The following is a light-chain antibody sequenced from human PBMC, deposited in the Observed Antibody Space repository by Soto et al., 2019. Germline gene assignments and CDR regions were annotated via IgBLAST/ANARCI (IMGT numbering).Light chain of an antibody. V-gene: IGKV3-15*01. J-gene: IGKJ5*01. CDR3: QQYNNWPFS. Sequence: EIVMAQAPSTVSFGAGGRSTLSCRAGQGVTTNFAWYQQKSGQSPRLLIYDVSIRATGVPARFSGTGSETDFTLTISGLQSEDSAVYFCQQYNNWPFSFGQGTRLEIK. CDR1: QGVTTN. CDR2: DVS.